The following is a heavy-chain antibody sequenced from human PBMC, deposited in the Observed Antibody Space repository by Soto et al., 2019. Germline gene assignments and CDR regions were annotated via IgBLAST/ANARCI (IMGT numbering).Heavy chain of an antibody. V-gene: IGHV4-31*11. Sequence: SETLSLTCAVSGGSITSGAYYWTWIRQHPGKGLEWIAYIHYSGRTYYNPSLKSRVTISVDTSNNQFSLKLSSVTAADTAVYYCARYYFHSSGYSNWFDPWGQGTLVTAPQ. CDR3: ARYYFHSSGYSNWFDP. D-gene: IGHD3-22*01. J-gene: IGHJ5*02. CDR2: IHYSGRT. CDR1: GGSITSGAYY.